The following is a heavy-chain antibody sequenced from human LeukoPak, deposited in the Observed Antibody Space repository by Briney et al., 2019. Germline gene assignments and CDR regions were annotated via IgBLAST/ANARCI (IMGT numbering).Heavy chain of an antibody. V-gene: IGHV1-8*03. CDR2: MNPNSGNT. Sequence: GATVKVSCKASGYTFSNYNINWVRQATGQGLEWMGWMNPNSGNTGYAEKFRGRVTITRNTSISTAYMVLSSLRSEDTAVYYCARGYPDFWSDYFGCMDVWGKGTTVTVSS. CDR1: GYTFSNYN. D-gene: IGHD3-3*01. J-gene: IGHJ6*04. CDR3: ARGYPDFWSDYFGCMDV.